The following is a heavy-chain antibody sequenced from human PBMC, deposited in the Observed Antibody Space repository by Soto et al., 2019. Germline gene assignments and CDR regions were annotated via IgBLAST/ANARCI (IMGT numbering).Heavy chain of an antibody. J-gene: IGHJ4*02. Sequence: SETLSLTCTVSGGSISSGDYYWSWIRQPPGKGLEWIGYIYYSGSTYYNPSLKSRVTISVDTSKNQSSLKLSSVTAADTAVYYCARDGVGVNYFDYWGQGTLVTVSS. CDR1: GGSISSGDYY. CDR3: ARDGVGVNYFDY. V-gene: IGHV4-30-4*01. CDR2: IYYSGST. D-gene: IGHD2-15*01.